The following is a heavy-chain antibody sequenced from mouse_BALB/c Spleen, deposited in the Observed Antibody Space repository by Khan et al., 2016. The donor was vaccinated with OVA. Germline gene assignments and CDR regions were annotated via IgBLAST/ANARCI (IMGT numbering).Heavy chain of an antibody. CDR3: ARRGNYAGRFAY. D-gene: IGHD2-1*01. CDR1: GYSITSDYA. CDR2: ISYSGST. Sequence: EVQLQESGPGLVKPSQSLSLTCTVTGYSITSDYAWNWIRQFPGNKLEWMGYISYSGSTSYNPSLKSRISITRDTSKNQFFLQLNSVTTEDTATDYCARRGNYAGRFAYWGQGTLVTVSA. V-gene: IGHV3-2*02. J-gene: IGHJ3*01.